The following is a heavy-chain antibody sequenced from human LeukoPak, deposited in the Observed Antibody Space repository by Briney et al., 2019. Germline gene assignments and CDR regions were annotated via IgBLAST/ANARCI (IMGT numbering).Heavy chain of an antibody. CDR1: GYTFTSSA. D-gene: IGHD6-13*01. V-gene: IGHV1-58*01. CDR2: IVVGSGNT. J-gene: IGHJ6*02. Sequence: GASVKVSCKAFGYTFTSSAVQWVRQARGQRLEWIGWIVVGSGNTNYAQKFQERVTITRDMSTSTAYMELSSLRSEDTAVYYCAADVGSSWDGIYYYYGMDVWGQGTTVTVSS. CDR3: AADVGSSWDGIYYYYGMDV.